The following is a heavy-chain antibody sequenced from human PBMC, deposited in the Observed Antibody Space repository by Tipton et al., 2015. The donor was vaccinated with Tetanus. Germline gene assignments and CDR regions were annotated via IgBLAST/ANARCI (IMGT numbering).Heavy chain of an antibody. CDR3: AKDIQACSSTSCYTGWSFRPLYGMDV. J-gene: IGHJ6*02. CDR2: ISWNSGSI. CDR1: GFTFDDYA. Sequence: SLRLSCAASGFTFDDYAMHWVRQAPGKGLEWVSGISWNSGSIGYADSVKGRFTISRDNAKNSLYLQMNSLRAEDTALYYRAKDIQACSSTSCYTGWSFRPLYGMDVWGQGTTVTVSS. V-gene: IGHV3-9*01. D-gene: IGHD2-2*02.